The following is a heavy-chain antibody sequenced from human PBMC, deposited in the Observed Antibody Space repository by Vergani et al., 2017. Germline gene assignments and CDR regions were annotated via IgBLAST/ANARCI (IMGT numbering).Heavy chain of an antibody. CDR1: GGSFSGYY. V-gene: IGHV4-34*01. D-gene: IGHD6-25*01. Sequence: QVQLQQWGAGLLKPSETLSPTCAVYGGSFSGYYWSWIRQPPGKGREWFGEINHSGSTNYNPSLKSRVTISVDTSKNQFSLKLSSVTAADTAVYYCAACPLYSSDFDYWGQGTLVTVSS. J-gene: IGHJ4*02. CDR3: AACPLYSSDFDY. CDR2: INHSGST.